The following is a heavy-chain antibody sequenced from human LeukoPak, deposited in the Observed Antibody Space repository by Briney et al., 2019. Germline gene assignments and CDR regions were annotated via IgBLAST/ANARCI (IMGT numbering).Heavy chain of an antibody. CDR3: ARGQGDTAMVGAFDI. V-gene: IGHV4-38-2*02. CDR1: GYSISSGYY. Sequence: SETLSLTCTVSGYSISSGYYWGWIRQPPGKGLEWIGSIYHSGSTYYNPSLKSRVTISVDTSKNQFSLKLSSVTAADTAVYYCARGQGDTAMVGAFDIWGQGTMVTVSS. J-gene: IGHJ3*02. CDR2: IYHSGST. D-gene: IGHD5-18*01.